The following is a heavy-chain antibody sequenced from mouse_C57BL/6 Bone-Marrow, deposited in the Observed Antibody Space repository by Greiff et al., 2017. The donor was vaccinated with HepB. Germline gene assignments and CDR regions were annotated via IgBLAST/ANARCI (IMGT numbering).Heavy chain of an antibody. V-gene: IGHV14-4*01. CDR1: GFNIKDDY. D-gene: IGHD1-1*01. J-gene: IGHJ2*01. CDR3: TTTTRDY. Sequence: EVQLKESGAELVRPGASVKLSCTASGFNIKDDYMHWVKQRPEQGLEWIGWIDPENGDTEYASKFQGKATITADTSSNTAYLQLSSLTSEDTAVYYCTTTTRDYWGQGTTLTVSS. CDR2: IDPENGDT.